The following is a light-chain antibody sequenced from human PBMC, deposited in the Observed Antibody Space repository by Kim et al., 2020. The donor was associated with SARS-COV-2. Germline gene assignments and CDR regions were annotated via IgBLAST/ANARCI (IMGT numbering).Light chain of an antibody. V-gene: IGLV3-25*03. CDR3: QSADSSGTYKV. J-gene: IGLJ1*01. CDR1: ALPKQY. CDR2: KDS. Sequence: SSELTQPPSVSVSPGQTARITCSGDALPKQYAYWYQQKPGQAPELVIYKDSERPSGIPERFSGSSSGTTVTLTISGVQAEDEADYYCQSADSSGTYKVFGTGTKVTVL.